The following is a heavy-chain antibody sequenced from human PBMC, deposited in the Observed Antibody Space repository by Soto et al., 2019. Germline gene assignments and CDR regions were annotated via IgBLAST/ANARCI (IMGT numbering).Heavy chain of an antibody. V-gene: IGHV1-18*01. Sequence: ASVKVSCKASGYTFTSYCISWVLQAPGQGLEWMGWISAYNGNTNYAQKLQGRVTMTTDTSTSTAYMELRSLRSDDTAVYYCARYIAALKGYYYYGMDVWGQGTTVTVSS. D-gene: IGHD6-13*01. CDR1: GYTFTSYC. CDR3: ARYIAALKGYYYYGMDV. CDR2: ISAYNGNT. J-gene: IGHJ6*02.